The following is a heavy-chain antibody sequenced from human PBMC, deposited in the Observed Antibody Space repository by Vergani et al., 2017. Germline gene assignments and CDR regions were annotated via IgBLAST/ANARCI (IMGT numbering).Heavy chain of an antibody. J-gene: IGHJ3*02. D-gene: IGHD4-23*01. CDR2: ISYDGSNK. CDR3: ARDRTTVVTSDAFDI. V-gene: IGHV3-30*03. Sequence: QVQLVESGGGVVQPGRSLRLSCAASGFTFSSYGMHWVRQAPGKGLEWVAVISYDGSNKYYADSVKGRFTISRDNSKTTLYLQMNSLRAEDTAVYYCARDRTTVVTSDAFDIWGQGTMVTVSS. CDR1: GFTFSSYG.